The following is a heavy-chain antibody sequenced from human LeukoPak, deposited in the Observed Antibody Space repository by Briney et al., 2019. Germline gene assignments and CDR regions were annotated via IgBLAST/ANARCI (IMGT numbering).Heavy chain of an antibody. Sequence: PSETLSLTCAVSGGSISSSSYYWGWIRQPPGEGLEWIGSIYYSGSTYYNPSLKSRVTISVDTSKNQFSLKLSSVTAVDTAVYYCARDNIAAARRFDPWGQGTLVTVSS. V-gene: IGHV4-39*07. D-gene: IGHD6-25*01. CDR2: IYYSGST. CDR1: GGSISSSSYY. CDR3: ARDNIAAARRFDP. J-gene: IGHJ5*02.